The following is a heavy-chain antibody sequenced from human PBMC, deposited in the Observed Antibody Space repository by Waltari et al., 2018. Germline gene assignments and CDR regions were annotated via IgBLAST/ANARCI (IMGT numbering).Heavy chain of an antibody. V-gene: IGHV3-72*01. J-gene: IGHJ3*02. CDR2: TRNKANSYTT. CDR1: GFTFSDHY. Sequence: EVQLVESGGGLVQPGGSLRLSCAASGFTFSDHYMDWVRQAPGKGLEWVGRTRNKANSYTTEYAASVKGRFTISRDDSKNSLYLQMNSLKTEDTAVYYCNLRGSYRNDAFDIWGQGTMVTVSS. CDR3: NLRGSYRNDAFDI. D-gene: IGHD3-16*02.